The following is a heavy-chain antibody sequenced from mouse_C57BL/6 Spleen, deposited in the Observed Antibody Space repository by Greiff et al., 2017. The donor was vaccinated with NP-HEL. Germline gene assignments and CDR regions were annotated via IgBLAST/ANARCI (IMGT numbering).Heavy chain of an antibody. D-gene: IGHD3-1*01. CDR3: ARTSYHRGYFDV. V-gene: IGHV1-52*01. CDR2: IDPSDSET. Sequence: QVQLQQPGAELVRPGSSVKLSCKASGYTFTSYWMHWVKQRPIQGLEWIGNIDPSDSETHYNQKFKDKATLTVDKSSSTAYMQLSSLTSEDSAVYYCARTSYHRGYFDVWGTGTTVTVSS. CDR1: GYTFTSYW. J-gene: IGHJ1*03.